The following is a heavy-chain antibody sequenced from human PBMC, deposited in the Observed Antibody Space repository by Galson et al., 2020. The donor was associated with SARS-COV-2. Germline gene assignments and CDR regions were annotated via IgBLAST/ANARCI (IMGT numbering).Heavy chain of an antibody. CDR1: GFTFSSYS. D-gene: IGHD3-10*01. CDR3: ASPMGPDYYYYYYGMDV. J-gene: IGHJ6*02. V-gene: IGHV3-21*01. Sequence: KIGESLKISCAASGFTFSSYSMNWVRQAPGKGLEWVSSISSSSSYIYYADSVKGRFTISRDNAKNSLYLQMNSLRAEDTAVYYCASPMGPDYYYYYYGMDVWGQGRWSPSP. CDR2: ISSSSSYI.